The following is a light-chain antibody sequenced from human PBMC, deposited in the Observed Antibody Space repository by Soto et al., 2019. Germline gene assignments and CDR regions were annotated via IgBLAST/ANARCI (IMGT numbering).Light chain of an antibody. J-gene: IGLJ1*01. CDR2: EVS. V-gene: IGLV2-8*01. CDR1: SSDVGGYNY. CDR3: SSYAGSNNFV. Sequence: QSVLTQPPSASGSPGQSVTISCTGTSSDVGGYNYVSWYQQHPGKAPKLMIYEVSERPSGVPDRFSGSKSSNTASLTVSGLQAEDEADYYCSSYAGSNNFVFGTGTKVT.